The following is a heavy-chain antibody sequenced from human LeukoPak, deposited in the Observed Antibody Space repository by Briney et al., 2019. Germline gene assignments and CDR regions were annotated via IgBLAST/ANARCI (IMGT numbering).Heavy chain of an antibody. D-gene: IGHD3-22*01. CDR1: GFTFSSYA. V-gene: IGHV3-23*01. J-gene: IGHJ4*02. Sequence: PGGSLRLSCAASGFTFSSYAMSWVRQAPGKGLEWVSAISGSGGSTYYADSVKGRFTISRDNSKNTLYLQMHSLRAEDTAVYYCAKDPRDYDSSGYYLYYFDYWGQGTLVTVSS. CDR3: AKDPRDYDSSGYYLYYFDY. CDR2: ISGSGGST.